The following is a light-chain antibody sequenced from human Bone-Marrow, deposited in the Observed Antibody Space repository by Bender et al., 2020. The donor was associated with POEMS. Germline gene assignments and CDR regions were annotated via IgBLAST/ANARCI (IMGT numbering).Light chain of an antibody. Sequence: SFVPTQPPSVSVAPGQTARISCGGKNIGSQTVHWYQLKPGQAPVLVVFDDRDRPSGIPERISGSNSLNTATLTITGLQADDEAHYYCQSYDNGLNGWVFGGGTKLTVL. J-gene: IGLJ3*02. CDR3: QSYDNGLNGWV. CDR1: NIGSQT. V-gene: IGLV3-21*02. CDR2: DDR.